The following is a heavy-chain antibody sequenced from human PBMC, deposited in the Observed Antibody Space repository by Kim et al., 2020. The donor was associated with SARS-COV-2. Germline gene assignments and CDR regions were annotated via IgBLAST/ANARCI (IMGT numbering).Heavy chain of an antibody. J-gene: IGHJ3*02. CDR2: IYHSGST. CDR3: ASYNWNQINDAFDI. V-gene: IGHV4-30-2*01. D-gene: IGHD1-20*01. CDR1: GGSISSGGYS. Sequence: SETLSLTCAVSGGSISSGGYSWSWIRQPPGKGLEWIGYIYHSGSTYYNPSLKSRVTISVDRSKNQFSLKLSSVTAADTAVYYCASYNWNQINDAFDIWGQGTMVTVSS.